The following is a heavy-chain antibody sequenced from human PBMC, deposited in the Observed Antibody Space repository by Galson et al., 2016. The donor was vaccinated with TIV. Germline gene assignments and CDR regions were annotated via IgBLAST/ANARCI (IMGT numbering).Heavy chain of an antibody. CDR1: GGSISSSSYY. CDR2: IYYRGST. CDR3: ARHATPEGWFAYSWFDP. Sequence: SETLSLTCTVSGGSISSSSYYWGWIRQPPGKGLEWIGSIYYRGSTSYNPSLQSRVTISVDTSTNQFSLKLTSVTAADTAVYYRARHATPEGWFAYSWFDPGAREPWSSSPQ. V-gene: IGHV4-39*01. J-gene: IGHJ5*02. D-gene: IGHD3-10*01.